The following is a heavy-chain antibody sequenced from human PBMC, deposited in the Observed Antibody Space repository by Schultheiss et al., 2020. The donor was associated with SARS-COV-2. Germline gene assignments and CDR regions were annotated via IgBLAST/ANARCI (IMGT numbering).Heavy chain of an antibody. Sequence: GGSLRLSCSVSGFTLSSYAMSWVRQAPGKGLEWVSGISAGGGTIYYADSVKGRFTISRDNAKNSLYLQMNSLRAEDTAVYYCARDDVRGSGWSVGYFHHWGQGTLVTVSS. CDR2: ISAGGGTI. V-gene: IGHV3-48*04. J-gene: IGHJ1*01. D-gene: IGHD6-19*01. CDR3: ARDDVRGSGWSVGYFHH. CDR1: GFTLSSYA.